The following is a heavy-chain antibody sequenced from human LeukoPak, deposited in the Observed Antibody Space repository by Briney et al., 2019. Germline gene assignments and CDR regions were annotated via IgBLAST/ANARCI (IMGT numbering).Heavy chain of an antibody. V-gene: IGHV4-31*03. CDR2: IYYTGRT. D-gene: IGHD5-18*01. CDR1: GGSISNGDFY. CDR3: ARDGPGYSYWD. J-gene: IGHJ4*02. Sequence: SETLSLTCTVSGGSISNGDFYWSWVRQRPGKGLEWLGYIYYTGRTTYTPFLKRRVTISADTSQSQFSLKLTSVTAADTAVYYCARDGPGYSYWDWGQGTLVTVSS.